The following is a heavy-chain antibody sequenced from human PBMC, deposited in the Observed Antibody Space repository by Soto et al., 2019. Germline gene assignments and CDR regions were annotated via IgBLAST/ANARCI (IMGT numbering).Heavy chain of an antibody. J-gene: IGHJ4*02. CDR1: GFTFSSYG. Sequence: QVQLVESGGGVVQPGRSLRLSCAASGFTFSSYGMHWVRQAPGKGLEWVAVISYDGSNKYYADSVEGRFTISRDNSKNTLYLEMNSLRAEDTAVYYCAKSSGWYGDYSFDYWGQGTLVTVSS. CDR2: ISYDGSNK. V-gene: IGHV3-30*18. D-gene: IGHD6-19*01. CDR3: AKSSGWYGDYSFDY.